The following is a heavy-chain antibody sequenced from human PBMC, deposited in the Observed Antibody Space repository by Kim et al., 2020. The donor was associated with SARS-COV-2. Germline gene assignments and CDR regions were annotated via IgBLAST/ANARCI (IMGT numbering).Heavy chain of an antibody. CDR3: AKDSPWGDTGWD. Sequence: GGSLRLSCAADGLTFSNFAMNWVRQTPGKGLEWVSVISDGSIRTFYADSVKGRFTVSRDDSKNTLYLQMNNLRIDDTAVYYCAKDSPWGDTGWDWGQGTLVTVSS. J-gene: IGHJ4*02. V-gene: IGHV3-23*01. CDR2: ISDGSIRT. CDR1: GLTFSNFA. D-gene: IGHD3-16*01.